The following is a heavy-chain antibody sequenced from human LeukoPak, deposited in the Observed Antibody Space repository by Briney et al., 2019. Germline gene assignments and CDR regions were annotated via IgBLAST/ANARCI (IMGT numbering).Heavy chain of an antibody. CDR3: AKGLQALGYCSGGSCYLFDC. CDR2: SSSSGINT. Sequence: PGGSLRLSCAASGFTFSSYAMTWVRQAPGKGLEWVSASSSSGINTYYADSVKGRFTISRDNPKNTLYLQMNSLRAEDTAVYYCAKGLQALGYCSGGSCYLFDCWGQGTLVTVSS. D-gene: IGHD2-15*01. J-gene: IGHJ4*02. V-gene: IGHV3-23*01. CDR1: GFTFSSYA.